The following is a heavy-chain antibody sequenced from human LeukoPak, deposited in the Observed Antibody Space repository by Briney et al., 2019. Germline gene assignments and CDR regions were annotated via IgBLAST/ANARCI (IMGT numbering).Heavy chain of an antibody. Sequence: SVKVYCKASGGTFSSYAISWVRQAPGQGLEWMGGIFPIFGTANYAQKFQGRVTITTDESTSTAYMELSRLRSDDTAVYYCARGRRDRSGYYSYHYYGLDLWGQGTTVTVSS. CDR2: IFPIFGTA. J-gene: IGHJ6*02. V-gene: IGHV1-69*05. CDR1: GGTFSSYA. D-gene: IGHD3-22*01. CDR3: ARGRRDRSGYYSYHYYGLDL.